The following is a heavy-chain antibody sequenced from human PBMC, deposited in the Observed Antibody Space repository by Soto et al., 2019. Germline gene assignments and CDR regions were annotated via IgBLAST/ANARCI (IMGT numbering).Heavy chain of an antibody. CDR2: ISSSSSYI. Sequence: NPGGSLRLSCAASGFTFSSYRMNWVRQDPGKGLEWVSSISSSSSYIYYADSVKGRFTISRDNAKNSLYLQMNSLRAEDTAVYYCARGPMITFGGVIVNPAAFDIWGQGTMVTVSS. CDR1: GFTFSSYR. D-gene: IGHD3-16*02. CDR3: ARGPMITFGGVIVNPAAFDI. V-gene: IGHV3-21*01. J-gene: IGHJ3*02.